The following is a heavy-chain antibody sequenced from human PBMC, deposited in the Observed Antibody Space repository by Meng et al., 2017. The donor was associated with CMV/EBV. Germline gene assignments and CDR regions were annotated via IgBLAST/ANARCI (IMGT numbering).Heavy chain of an antibody. CDR3: ARDLKVVPIVYYYYGMDV. Sequence: GESLKISCAASGFTFSSYAMHWVRQAPGKGLEWVAVISYDGSNKYYADSVKGRFTISRDNSKNTLYLQMNSQRAEDTAVYYCARDLKVVPIVYYYYGMDVWGQGTTVTVSS. J-gene: IGHJ6*02. D-gene: IGHD2-2*01. CDR2: ISYDGSNK. V-gene: IGHV3-30-3*01. CDR1: GFTFSSYA.